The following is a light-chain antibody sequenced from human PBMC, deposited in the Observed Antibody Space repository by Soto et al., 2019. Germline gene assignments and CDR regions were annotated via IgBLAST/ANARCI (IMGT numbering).Light chain of an antibody. CDR2: AAS. Sequence: AIQMTQSPSSLSASVGDRVTITCRASQGIREDLVWYQYKAGKAPQLLIYAASTLQSGVPPRFSGSGSGTAFSLTISSLQPEDFATYYCLQDYNFPRTFGQGTKVEIQ. V-gene: IGKV1-6*01. J-gene: IGKJ1*01. CDR1: QGIRED. CDR3: LQDYNFPRT.